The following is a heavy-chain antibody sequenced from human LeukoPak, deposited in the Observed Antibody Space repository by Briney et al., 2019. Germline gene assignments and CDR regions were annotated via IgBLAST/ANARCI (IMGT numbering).Heavy chain of an antibody. V-gene: IGHV1-2*02. CDR1: GYTFTSYA. CDR3: ARGADGGFYYYYYMDV. Sequence: ASVKVSCKASGYTFTSYAMNWVRQAPGQGLEWMGWINPNSGGTNYAQKFQGRVTMTRDTSISTAYMELSRLRSDDTAVYYCARGADGGFYYYYYMDVWGKGTTVTISS. CDR2: INPNSGGT. J-gene: IGHJ6*03. D-gene: IGHD2-15*01.